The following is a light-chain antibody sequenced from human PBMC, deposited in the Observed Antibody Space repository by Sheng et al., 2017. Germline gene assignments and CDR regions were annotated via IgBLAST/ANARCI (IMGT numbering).Light chain of an antibody. CDR3: QQYDKVAT. CDR2: GAS. V-gene: IGKV3-20*01. CDR1: QSVTNTY. Sequence: EIVLTQSPGTLSLSPGERATLSCRASQSVTNTYLAWYQQKPGQAPRLLIYGASSRATGIPDRFSGSGSGTDFTLTISSLQPDDFATYYCQQYDKVATFGPGTKVDVK. J-gene: IGKJ3*01.